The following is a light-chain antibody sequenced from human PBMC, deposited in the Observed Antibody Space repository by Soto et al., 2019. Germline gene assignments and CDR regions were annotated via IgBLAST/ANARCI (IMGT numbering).Light chain of an antibody. J-gene: IGKJ2*01. V-gene: IGKV1-39*01. CDR3: QQSYSTPYT. CDR2: AAS. Sequence: DIQMTQSPSSLSASVGDRVTITCRASQSISTYLNWYQQKPGKAPKLLIYAASTLQTGVPSRFSGSGSGTDLTLTISSLQPEDFATYSCQQSYSTPYTFGQGTKVEIK. CDR1: QSISTY.